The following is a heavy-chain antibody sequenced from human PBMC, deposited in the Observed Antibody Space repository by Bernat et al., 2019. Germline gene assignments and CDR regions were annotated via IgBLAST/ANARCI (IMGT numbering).Heavy chain of an antibody. D-gene: IGHD3-22*01. V-gene: IGHV4-31*03. J-gene: IGHJ4*02. CDR3: ARGVLEYYYDSSGFVD. CDR2: IYYSGST. CDR1: GGSISSGGYY. Sequence: QVQLQESGPGLVKPSQTLSLTCTVSGGSISSGGYYWSWIRQHPGKGLEWIGYIYYSGSTYYNPSLKSRVTISVDTSKNQFSLKLSSVTAADTAVYYCARGVLEYYYDSSGFVDWGQGTLVTVSS.